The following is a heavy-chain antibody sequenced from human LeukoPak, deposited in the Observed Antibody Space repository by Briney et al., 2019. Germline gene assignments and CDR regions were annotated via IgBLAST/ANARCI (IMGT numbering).Heavy chain of an antibody. V-gene: IGHV3-30*18. CDR3: AKDSGMDV. CDR2: ISYDGSNK. J-gene: IGHJ6*02. Sequence: GGSLRLSCAASGFTFSSYGMHWVRQAPGKGLEWVAVISYDGSNKYYADSVKGRFTISRDNSKNTLYLQMNSLRAEDTAVYYCAKDSGMDVWGQGTTVTVSS. CDR1: GFTFSSYG.